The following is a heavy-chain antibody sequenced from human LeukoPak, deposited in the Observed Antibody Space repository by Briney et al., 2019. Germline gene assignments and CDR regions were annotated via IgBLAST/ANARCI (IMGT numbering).Heavy chain of an antibody. CDR1: GFTFSSYS. CDR3: ARGGDFWSGLGDDAFDI. V-gene: IGHV3-21*01. J-gene: IGHJ3*02. CDR2: ISSSSSYI. Sequence: GGSLRLSCAASGFTFSSYSMNWVHQAPGKGLEWVSSISSSSSYIYYADSVKGRFTISRDNAKNSLYLQMNSLRAEDTAVYYCARGGDFWSGLGDDAFDIWGQGTMVTVSS. D-gene: IGHD3-3*01.